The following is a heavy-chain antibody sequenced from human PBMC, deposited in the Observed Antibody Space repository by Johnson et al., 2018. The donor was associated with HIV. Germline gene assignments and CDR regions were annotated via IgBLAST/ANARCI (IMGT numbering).Heavy chain of an antibody. D-gene: IGHD3-16*01. CDR1: GFTFSGYA. CDR3: AREGWALI. V-gene: IGHV3-30*03. J-gene: IGHJ3*02. CDR2: ISYDGSNK. Sequence: QVQLVESGGGVVQPGRSLRLSCAASGFTFSGYAMHWVRQAPGKGLEWVAVISYDGSNKYYADSVKGRFTISRDNSKNTLYLQMNSLRAEDTAVYYCAREGWALIWGQGTMVTVSS.